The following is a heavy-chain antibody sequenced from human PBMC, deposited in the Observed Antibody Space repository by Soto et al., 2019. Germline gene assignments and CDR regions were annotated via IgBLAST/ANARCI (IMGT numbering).Heavy chain of an antibody. CDR2: ISTSNTI. D-gene: IGHD4-17*01. J-gene: IGHJ4*02. CDR1: GFTFSNCN. Sequence: GGSLRLSCAASGFTFSNCNMNWVRQAPGKGLEWVSYISTSNTIYYADSVKGRFTISRDNVKNPLYLQINSLRDEDTAVYYCARDCPTVTTMWSFFDHWGQGTLVTVSS. V-gene: IGHV3-48*02. CDR3: ARDCPTVTTMWSFFDH.